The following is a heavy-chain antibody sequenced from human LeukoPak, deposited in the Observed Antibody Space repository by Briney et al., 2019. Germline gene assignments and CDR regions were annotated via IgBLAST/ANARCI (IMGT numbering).Heavy chain of an antibody. CDR1: GYTFTSYG. V-gene: IGHV1-18*01. CDR3: ARDPTGVVVPAAVDY. CDR2: ISAYNGNT. J-gene: IGHJ4*02. D-gene: IGHD2-2*01. Sequence: ASVKVSCKASGYTFTSYGISWVRQATGQGLEWMGWISAYNGNTNYAQKLQGRVTMTTDTSTSTAYMELRSLRSDDTAVYYCARDPTGVVVPAAVDYWGQGTLVTVSS.